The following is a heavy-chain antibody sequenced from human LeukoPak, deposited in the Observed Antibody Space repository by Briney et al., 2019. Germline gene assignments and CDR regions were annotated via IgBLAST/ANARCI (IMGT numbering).Heavy chain of an antibody. CDR1: GGSFSGYY. CDR2: IYHSGST. J-gene: IGHJ4*02. D-gene: IGHD7-27*01. Sequence: SETLSLTCAVYGGSFSGYYWSWIRQPPGKGLEWIGSIYHSGSTYYNPSLKSRVTISVDTSKNQFSLKLSSVTAADTAVYYCASTGIPYNYFDYWGQGTLVTVSS. V-gene: IGHV4-34*01. CDR3: ASTGIPYNYFDY.